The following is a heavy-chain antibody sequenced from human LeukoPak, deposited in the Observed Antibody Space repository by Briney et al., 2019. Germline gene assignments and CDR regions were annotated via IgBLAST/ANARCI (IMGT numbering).Heavy chain of an antibody. CDR1: GFTFSSYA. J-gene: IGHJ3*02. V-gene: IGHV3-23*01. D-gene: IGHD3-16*02. Sequence: GGSLRLSCAASGFTFSSYAMSWVRQAPGKGLEWVSAISGSGGSTYYADSVKGRFTISRDNSKNTLYLQMNSLRAEDTAVYYCAKDRLCFYDYVWGSYRPTKQCRPDAFDIWGQGTMVTVSS. CDR2: ISGSGGST. CDR3: AKDRLCFYDYVWGSYRPTKQCRPDAFDI.